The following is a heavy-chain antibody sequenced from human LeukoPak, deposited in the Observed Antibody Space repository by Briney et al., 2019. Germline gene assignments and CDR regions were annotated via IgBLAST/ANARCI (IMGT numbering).Heavy chain of an antibody. CDR1: GDSFCSFH. Sequence: SETLSLTCSVSGDSFCSFHWHWIRQPPGKGLEWIGYIFHTGSTNYNPSLERRVTMSVDTSKNQFSLHLTSVTAADTAVYYCAKVPGRYLDFLWYFDLWGRGTLVTVSS. CDR3: AKVPGRYLDFLWYFDL. J-gene: IGHJ2*01. D-gene: IGHD3-9*01. CDR2: IFHTGST. V-gene: IGHV4-59*01.